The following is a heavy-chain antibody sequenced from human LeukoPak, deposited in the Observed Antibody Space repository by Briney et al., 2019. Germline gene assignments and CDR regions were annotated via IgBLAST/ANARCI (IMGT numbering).Heavy chain of an antibody. Sequence: GGSLRLSCAASGFIFGDYDMNWVRQAPGKGLEWVSSISSSSSYIYYADSVKGRFTISRDNAKNSLYLQMNSLRAEDTAVYYCARGGWELRLAYWGQGTLVTVSS. CDR2: ISSSSSYI. D-gene: IGHD1-26*01. J-gene: IGHJ4*02. CDR1: GFIFGDYD. V-gene: IGHV3-21*01. CDR3: ARGGWELRLAY.